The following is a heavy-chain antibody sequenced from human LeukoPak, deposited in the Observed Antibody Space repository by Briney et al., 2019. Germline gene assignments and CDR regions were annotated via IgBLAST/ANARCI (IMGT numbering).Heavy chain of an antibody. Sequence: PGGSLRLSCAASGFTFSSYSMNWVRQAPGEGLEWVSYISSSSSTIYYADSVKGRFTISRDNAKNSLYLQMNSLRAEDTAVYYCARELLPLDYWGQGTLVTVSS. V-gene: IGHV3-48*01. CDR2: ISSSSSTI. CDR1: GFTFSSYS. CDR3: ARELLPLDY. J-gene: IGHJ4*02. D-gene: IGHD2-21*02.